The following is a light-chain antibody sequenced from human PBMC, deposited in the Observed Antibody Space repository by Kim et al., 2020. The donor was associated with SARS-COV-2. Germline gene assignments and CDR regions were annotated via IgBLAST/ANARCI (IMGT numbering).Light chain of an antibody. CDR2: GKN. J-gene: IGLJ1*01. V-gene: IGLV3-19*01. CDR3: NSRDSSGNPYV. CDR1: RLSIYS. Sequence: LGQIVSIPCQGERLSIYSASWYQQKPVQAPVLVIYGKNNRPSGIPDRFSGSSSGNTASLTITGAQAEDEADYYCNSRDSSGNPYVFGTGTKVTVL.